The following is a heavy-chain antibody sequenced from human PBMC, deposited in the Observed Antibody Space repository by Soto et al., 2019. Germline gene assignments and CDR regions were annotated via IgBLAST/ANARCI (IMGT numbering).Heavy chain of an antibody. Sequence: EVQLVESGGGWVQPGGSLRLSCAASGFTFSTYWMSWVRQAPGKGLEGVANINQDGSEKYYVDSVKGRFTISRDNARNSLYLQVNSLRADDTAMFYCARSSGYHDTYPTNQYFHHWGHGTLVTVSS. V-gene: IGHV3-7*01. CDR3: ARSSGYHDTYPTNQYFHH. CDR1: GFTFSTYW. D-gene: IGHD3-22*01. J-gene: IGHJ1*01. CDR2: INQDGSEK.